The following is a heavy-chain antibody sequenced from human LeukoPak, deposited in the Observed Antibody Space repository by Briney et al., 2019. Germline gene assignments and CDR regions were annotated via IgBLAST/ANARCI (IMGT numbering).Heavy chain of an antibody. CDR3: AKDRSVYSYGYFDY. CDR2: ISYDGSNK. D-gene: IGHD5-18*01. CDR1: GFTFSSYG. Sequence: PGRSLRLSCAASGFTFSSYGMHWVHQAPGKGLEWVAVISYDGSNKYYADSVKGRFTISRDNPKNTLYLQMNSLRAEDTAVYYCAKDRSVYSYGYFDYWGQGTLVTVSS. V-gene: IGHV3-30*18. J-gene: IGHJ4*02.